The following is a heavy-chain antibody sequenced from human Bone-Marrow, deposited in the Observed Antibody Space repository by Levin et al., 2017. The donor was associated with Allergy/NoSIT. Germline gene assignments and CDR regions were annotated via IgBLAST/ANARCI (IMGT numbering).Heavy chain of an antibody. Sequence: VASVKVSCKASGYTFTGHFMHWVRQAPGQGLEWVGRINPKSGGTDYAQRFRGRVTMTRDTSLTTAYMELSGLISEDTAVYYCAGGGRQWLAANLDYWGQGTLVTVSS. J-gene: IGHJ4*02. CDR3: AGGGRQWLAANLDY. V-gene: IGHV1-2*06. CDR1: GYTFTGHF. D-gene: IGHD6-19*01. CDR2: INPKSGGT.